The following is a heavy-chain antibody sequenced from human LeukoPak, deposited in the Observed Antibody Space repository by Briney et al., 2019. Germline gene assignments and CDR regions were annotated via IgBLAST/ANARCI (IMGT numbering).Heavy chain of an antibody. V-gene: IGHV3-48*03. CDR3: ARDPSTVTSLFDY. CDR2: ISSSGSTI. CDR1: GFTFSSYE. J-gene: IGHJ4*02. Sequence: PGGSLRLSCAASGFTFSSYEMNWVRQAPGKGLEWVSYISSSGSTIYYADSVKGRFTISRDNAKNSLYLQMNSLRAEDTAVYYCARDPSTVTSLFDYWGQGTLVTVSS. D-gene: IGHD4-11*01.